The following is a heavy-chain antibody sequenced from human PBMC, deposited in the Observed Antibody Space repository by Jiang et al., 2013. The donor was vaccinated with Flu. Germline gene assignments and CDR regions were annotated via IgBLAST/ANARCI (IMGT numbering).Heavy chain of an antibody. D-gene: IGHD3-10*01. CDR3: ARAPRDLNWFDP. V-gene: IGHV1-69*01. CDR1: GGTFSSYA. Sequence: SCKASGGTFSSYAISWVRQAPGQGLEWMGGIIPIFGTANYAQKFQGRVTITADESTSTAYMELSSLRSEDTAVYYCARAPRDLNWFDPWGQGTLVTVSS. J-gene: IGHJ5*02. CDR2: IIPIFGTA.